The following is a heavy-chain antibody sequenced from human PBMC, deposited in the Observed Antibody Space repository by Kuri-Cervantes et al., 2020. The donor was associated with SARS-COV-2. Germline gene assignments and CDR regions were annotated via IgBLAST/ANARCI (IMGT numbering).Heavy chain of an antibody. CDR3: AREVQLWKPIDY. CDR2: IIPIFGTA. CDR1: GYTFTSYG. J-gene: IGHJ4*02. Sequence: ASVKVSCKASGYTFTSYGISRVRQAPGQGLEWMGGIIPIFGTANYAQKLQGRVTMTTDTSTSTAYMELRSLRSDDTALYCCAREVQLWKPIDYWGQGTLVTVSS. D-gene: IGHD5-18*01. V-gene: IGHV1-18*04.